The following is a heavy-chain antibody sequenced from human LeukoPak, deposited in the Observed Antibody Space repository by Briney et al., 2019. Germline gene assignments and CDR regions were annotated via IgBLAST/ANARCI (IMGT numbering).Heavy chain of an antibody. J-gene: IGHJ3*02. CDR3: ARDQSRSLWFGELSRDAFDI. Sequence: SVKVSCKASGGTFSSYAISWARQAPGQGLEWMGGIIPIFGTANYAQKFQGRVTITADKSTSTAYTELRSLRSDDTAVYYCARDQSRSLWFGELSRDAFDIWGQGTMVTVSS. CDR2: IIPIFGTA. V-gene: IGHV1-69*06. CDR1: GGTFSSYA. D-gene: IGHD3-10*01.